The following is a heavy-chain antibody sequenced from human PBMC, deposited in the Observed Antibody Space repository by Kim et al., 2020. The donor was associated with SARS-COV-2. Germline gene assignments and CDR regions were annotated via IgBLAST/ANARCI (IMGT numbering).Heavy chain of an antibody. Sequence: GGSLRLSCAASGFTFDDYAMHWVRQAPGKGLEWVSGISWNSGSIGYADSVKGRFTISRDNAKNSLYLQMNSLRAEDTALYYCAKAGYSSGWYYFDYWGQGTLVTVS. J-gene: IGHJ4*02. CDR1: GFTFDDYA. CDR3: AKAGYSSGWYYFDY. V-gene: IGHV3-9*01. D-gene: IGHD6-19*01. CDR2: ISWNSGSI.